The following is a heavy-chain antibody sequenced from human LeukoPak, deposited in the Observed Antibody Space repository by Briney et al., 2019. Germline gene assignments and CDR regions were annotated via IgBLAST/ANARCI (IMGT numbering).Heavy chain of an antibody. CDR1: GFTFSSSW. Sequence: QTGGSLRLSCAASGFTFSSSWMYGVRQAPGKGLVWVSRINGDGSVIEYADSVKGRFTISRDNAKNTLFLQMNSLRAEDTAVYYCARGPDHGGSYYHDCGQGPLVTVSS. J-gene: IGHJ4*02. V-gene: IGHV3-74*03. D-gene: IGHD1-26*01. CDR3: ARGPDHGGSYYHD. CDR2: INGDGSVI.